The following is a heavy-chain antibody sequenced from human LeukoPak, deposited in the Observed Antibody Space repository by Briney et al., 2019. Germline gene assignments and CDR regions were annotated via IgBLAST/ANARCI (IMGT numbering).Heavy chain of an antibody. CDR2: ISNDAVRT. D-gene: IGHD3-16*01. Sequence: PGGSLRLSCAASGFTFSSYAMHWVRQAPGKGLEYVSAISNDAVRTYYATSVKGRFTISRDNSKNTLFLQMGSLRAEGMAVYYCGGDLLGGGLDYWGQGTLVTVPS. J-gene: IGHJ4*02. CDR3: GGDLLGGGLDY. CDR1: GFTFSSYA. V-gene: IGHV3-64*01.